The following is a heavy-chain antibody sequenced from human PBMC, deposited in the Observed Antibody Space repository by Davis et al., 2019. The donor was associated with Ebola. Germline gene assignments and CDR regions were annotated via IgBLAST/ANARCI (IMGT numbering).Heavy chain of an antibody. J-gene: IGHJ6*02. Sequence: GESLKISCVASGFTVSNSYMSWVRQAPGKGLEWVSFIYRSGGTKYADSVKGRFTLSRDSSKNTLFLQMSSLRAEDTAVYYCARGDSYGETGYGLDVWGQGTTVIVSS. D-gene: IGHD4/OR15-4a*01. V-gene: IGHV3-53*01. CDR1: GFTVSNSY. CDR3: ARGDSYGETGYGLDV. CDR2: IYRSGGT.